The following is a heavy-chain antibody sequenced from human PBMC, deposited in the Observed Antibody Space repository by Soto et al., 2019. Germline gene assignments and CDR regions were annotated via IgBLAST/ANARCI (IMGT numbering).Heavy chain of an antibody. D-gene: IGHD3-10*01. V-gene: IGHV3-15*01. Sequence: GGSLRLSCAASGFTFSSAWVSWVRQAPGKGLEWVGRIKSKTDGGTTDYAAPVNGRFTISRDDSVDTMYLQMNSLKTEDTAVYYCTTAPARGCHWGQGTRVTVS. CDR3: TTAPARGCH. J-gene: IGHJ4*02. CDR1: GFTFSSAW. CDR2: IKSKTDGGTT.